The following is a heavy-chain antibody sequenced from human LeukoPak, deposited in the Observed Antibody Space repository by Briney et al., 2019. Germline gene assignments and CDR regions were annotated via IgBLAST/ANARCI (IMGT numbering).Heavy chain of an antibody. Sequence: SVKVSCKASRGTFSSYAISWVRQAPGQGLEWMGGIIPIFGTAHYAQKFQGRVTITADESTSTVYMELNSLTSDDTAVYYCARVWGQGSSGYYPFWGQGTLVTVSS. CDR2: IIPIFGTA. CDR3: ARVWGQGSSGYYPF. CDR1: RGTFSSYA. J-gene: IGHJ4*02. V-gene: IGHV1-69*13. D-gene: IGHD3-22*01.